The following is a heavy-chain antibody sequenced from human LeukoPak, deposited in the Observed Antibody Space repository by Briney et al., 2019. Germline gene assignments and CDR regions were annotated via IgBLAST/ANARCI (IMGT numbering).Heavy chain of an antibody. J-gene: IGHJ4*02. V-gene: IGHV3-30*04. CDR3: AKDRGPYSNYGDY. CDR2: ISYDGSNK. D-gene: IGHD4-11*01. Sequence: PGGSLRLSCAASGFTFSSYAMHWVRQAPGKGLEWVAVISYDGSNKYYADSVKGRFTISRDNSKNTLYLQMNSLRAEDTAVYYCAKDRGPYSNYGDYWGQGTLVTVSS. CDR1: GFTFSSYA.